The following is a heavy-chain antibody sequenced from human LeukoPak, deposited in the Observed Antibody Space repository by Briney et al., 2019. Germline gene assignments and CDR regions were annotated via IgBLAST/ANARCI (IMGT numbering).Heavy chain of an antibody. J-gene: IGHJ4*02. CDR1: GGSISSYY. V-gene: IGHV4-59*08. Sequence: SETLSLTCTVSGGSISSYYWSWIRQPPGKGLEWIGYIYYSGSTNYNPSLKSRVTISVDTPKNQFSLKLSSVTAADTAVYYCARHSAPHDYGDYRLDYWGQGTLVTVSS. D-gene: IGHD4-17*01. CDR3: ARHSAPHDYGDYRLDY. CDR2: IYYSGST.